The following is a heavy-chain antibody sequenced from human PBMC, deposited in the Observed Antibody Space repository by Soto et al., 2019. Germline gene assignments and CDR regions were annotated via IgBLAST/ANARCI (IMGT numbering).Heavy chain of an antibody. CDR3: ARQRSIVLVPAAMMGGYYYYGMDV. J-gene: IGHJ6*02. Sequence: PSETLSLTCTVSGSAITSSIYHRRSTPRPPGKGLEWIGSIYYSGSTYYNPSLKSRVTISVDTSKNQFSLKLSSVTAADTAVYYCARQRSIVLVPAAMMGGYYYYGMDVWGQGTTVT. CDR1: GSAITSSIYH. D-gene: IGHD2-2*01. CDR2: IYYSGST. V-gene: IGHV4-39*01.